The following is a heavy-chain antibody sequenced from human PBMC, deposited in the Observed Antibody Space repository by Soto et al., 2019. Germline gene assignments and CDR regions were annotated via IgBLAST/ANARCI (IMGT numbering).Heavy chain of an antibody. D-gene: IGHD3-22*01. CDR3: ALRYYYDSSGYYWSAGMDV. CDR1: GGSFSGYY. CDR2: INHSGST. Sequence: SETLSLTCAVYGGSFSGYYWSWIRQPPGKGLEWIGEINHSGSTNYNPSLKSRVTISVDTSKNQFSLKLTSVTAADTAVYYCALRYYYDSSGYYWSAGMDVWGQGTTVTVSS. V-gene: IGHV4-34*01. J-gene: IGHJ6*02.